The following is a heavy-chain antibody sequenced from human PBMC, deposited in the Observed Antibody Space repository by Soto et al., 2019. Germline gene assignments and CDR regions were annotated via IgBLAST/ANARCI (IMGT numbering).Heavy chain of an antibody. CDR2: TRNKANSYTT. J-gene: IGHJ3*02. CDR1: GFTFSDHY. V-gene: IGHV3-72*01. D-gene: IGHD2-21*02. CDR3: VSHVVVTLINAFDI. Sequence: EVQLVESGGGLVQPGGSLSLSCAASGFTFSDHYMDWVRQAPGKGLEWVGRTRNKANSYTTAYAASVKGRLTISRDDSKNPLYLQRNSLKTEDTGVYYCVSHVVVTLINAFDIWGQGTMVTVSS.